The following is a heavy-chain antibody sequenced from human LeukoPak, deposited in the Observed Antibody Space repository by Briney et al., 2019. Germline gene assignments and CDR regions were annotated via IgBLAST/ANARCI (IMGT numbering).Heavy chain of an antibody. CDR2: IIPIFGTA. V-gene: IGHV1-69*01. Sequence: SVKVSCKASGGTFSSYAISWVRQAPGQGLEWMGGIIPIFGTANYAQKSQGRVTITADESTSTAYMELSSLRSEDTAVYYCARDWGSSGYYNYWGQGTLVTVSS. J-gene: IGHJ4*02. D-gene: IGHD1-26*01. CDR3: ARDWGSSGYYNY. CDR1: GGTFSSYA.